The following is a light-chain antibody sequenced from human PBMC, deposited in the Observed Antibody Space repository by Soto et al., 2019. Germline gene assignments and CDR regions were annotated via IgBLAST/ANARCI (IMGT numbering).Light chain of an antibody. V-gene: IGKV4-1*01. CDR3: QQYESTPPT. CDR2: WAS. J-gene: IGKJ2*01. Sequence: DIVMTQSPDSLAVSLGERATINCKSSQSVLYSSNNKNYLAWYQQRPGQPPKLLIYWASTRESGVPDRFSGSGSGTDCPRTITSLQADDVAVYYCQQYESTPPTFGQGTKLEI. CDR1: QSVLYSSNNKNY.